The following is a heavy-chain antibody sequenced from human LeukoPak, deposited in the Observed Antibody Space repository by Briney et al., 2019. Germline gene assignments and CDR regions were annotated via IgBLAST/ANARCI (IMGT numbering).Heavy chain of an antibody. J-gene: IGHJ3*01. CDR2: ISSNGNYI. CDR1: GITLTSYT. V-gene: IGHV3-21*04. Sequence: GGSLRLSCAASGITLTSYTFTWVRQPPGKGLELIASISSNGNYISYADSVRGRFSISRDIARSTVFLRLNSLVVEDTGIYFCARDIMGAEDAFDFWGQGTMVSVSS. D-gene: IGHD1-26*01. CDR3: ARDIMGAEDAFDF.